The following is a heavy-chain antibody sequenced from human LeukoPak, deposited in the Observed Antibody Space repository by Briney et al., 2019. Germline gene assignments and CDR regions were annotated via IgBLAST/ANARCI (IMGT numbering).Heavy chain of an antibody. J-gene: IGHJ4*02. Sequence: GGSLRLSCVASGFTFSSNSMNWVRQAPGKGLEWVSSISSSSSYTYHADSVKGRFTISRDNAKNSLYLQMNSLRAEDTAVYYCARPDSSGYYYYWGQGTLVTVSS. V-gene: IGHV3-21*01. D-gene: IGHD3-22*01. CDR1: GFTFSSNS. CDR2: ISSSSSYT. CDR3: ARPDSSGYYYY.